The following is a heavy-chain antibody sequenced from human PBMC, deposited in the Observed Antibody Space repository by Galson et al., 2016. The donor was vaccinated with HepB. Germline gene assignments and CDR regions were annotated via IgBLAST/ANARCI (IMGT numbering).Heavy chain of an antibody. CDR2: IFYSGNT. V-gene: IGHV4-59*01. D-gene: IGHD3-16*02. J-gene: IGHJ6*02. CDR3: AREGRGYRYYYYGLDV. CDR1: GGSISGYY. Sequence: SETLSLTCTVSGGSISGYYWNWIRQPPGKGLEWIGYIFYSGNTNYNPSLQSRVTISVDTSKNQSSLKLSSVTAADTAVYYCAREGRGYRYYYYGLDVWGQGTTVTVS.